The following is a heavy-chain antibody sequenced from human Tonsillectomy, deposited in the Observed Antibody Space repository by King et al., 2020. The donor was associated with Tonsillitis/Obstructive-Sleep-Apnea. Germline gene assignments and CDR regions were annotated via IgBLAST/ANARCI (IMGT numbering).Heavy chain of an antibody. J-gene: IGHJ4*03. CDR1: GFTFSSYA. CDR2: LSYDESNK. Sequence: VQLVESGGGVVQPGRSLRLSCAASGFTFSSYAMHWVRQAPGKGLEWVAVLSYDESNKYYADSVKGRFTISRDNSKNTLDLQMNSLRAKDTAVYYCAIALDSSYSIDSWGPGAPFTVSS. D-gene: IGHD3/OR15-3a*01. V-gene: IGHV3-30*03. CDR3: AIALDSSYSIDS.